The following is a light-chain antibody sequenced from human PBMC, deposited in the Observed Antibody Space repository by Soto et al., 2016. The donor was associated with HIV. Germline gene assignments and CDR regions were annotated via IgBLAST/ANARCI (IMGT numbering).Light chain of an antibody. J-gene: IGKJ4*01. V-gene: IGKV1-12*01. CDR2: AAS. CDR3: QQANSFPLT. CDR1: QPISRW. Sequence: DIQMTQSPSSVSASVGDRVIITCRASQPISRWLAWYQQQPGKAPKLLIYAASSLQSGVPLRFSGSGSETHFTLTISSLQPEDFGRYYCQQANSFPLTFGGGTNGGDQT.